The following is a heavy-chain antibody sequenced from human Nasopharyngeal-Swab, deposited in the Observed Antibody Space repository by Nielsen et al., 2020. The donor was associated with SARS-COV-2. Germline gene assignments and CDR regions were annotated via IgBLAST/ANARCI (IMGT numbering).Heavy chain of an antibody. CDR3: ARGGVYYYGMDF. CDR1: GDRASNNGAT. Sequence: SQSLSPACGIPGDRASNNGATWNSIRQSPSRGLEWRGKTYYSSKWNSDYAVSVTCRLTITSDTSKNQFSLQLSSVTTEDTAIYYCARGGVYYYGMDFWGQGTTVTVSS. CDR2: TYYSSKWNS. V-gene: IGHV6-1*01. J-gene: IGHJ6*02. D-gene: IGHD6-25*01.